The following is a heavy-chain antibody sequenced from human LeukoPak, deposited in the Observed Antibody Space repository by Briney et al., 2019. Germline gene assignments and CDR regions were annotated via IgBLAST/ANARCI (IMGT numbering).Heavy chain of an antibody. CDR2: ISDSGGST. V-gene: IGHV3-23*01. CDR1: GFTFSDYV. CDR3: AKGKYSGSWYFDY. D-gene: IGHD6-13*01. J-gene: IGHJ4*02. Sequence: PGGSLRLSCAASGFTFSDYVMSWVRQATGKGLEWVSTISDSGGSTFYAPSVKGRFTISRDNSKNTLYLQMNSLRDEDTAIYYCAKGKYSGSWYFDYWGQGTLVTVSS.